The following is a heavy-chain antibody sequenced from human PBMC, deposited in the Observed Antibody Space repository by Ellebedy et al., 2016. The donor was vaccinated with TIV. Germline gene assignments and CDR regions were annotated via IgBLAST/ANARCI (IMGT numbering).Heavy chain of an antibody. V-gene: IGHV5-51*01. CDR3: ARQTTTTDPPRTMDV. CDR1: GYSFTSYW. D-gene: IGHD1-1*01. J-gene: IGHJ6*02. CDR2: IYPGDSDT. Sequence: GESLKISCKGSGYSFTSYWIGWVRQMPGKGLEWMGIIYPGDSDTRYSPSFQGQVTISADKSISTAYLQWSSLKASDTVMYYCARQTTTTDPPRTMDVWGQGTTVTVSS.